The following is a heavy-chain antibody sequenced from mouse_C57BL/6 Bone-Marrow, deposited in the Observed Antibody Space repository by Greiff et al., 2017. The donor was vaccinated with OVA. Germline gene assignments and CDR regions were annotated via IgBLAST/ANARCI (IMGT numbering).Heavy chain of an antibody. D-gene: IGHD2-4*01. Sequence: EVQLVESGGDLVKPGGSLKLSCAASGFTFSSYGMSWVRQTPDKRLEWVATISSGGSYTYYPDSVKGRFTISRDNAKNTLYLQMSSLKSEDIAMYYCARRYDYDGFAYWGQGTLVTVSA. CDR2: ISSGGSYT. CDR3: ARRYDYDGFAY. V-gene: IGHV5-6*01. CDR1: GFTFSSYG. J-gene: IGHJ3*01.